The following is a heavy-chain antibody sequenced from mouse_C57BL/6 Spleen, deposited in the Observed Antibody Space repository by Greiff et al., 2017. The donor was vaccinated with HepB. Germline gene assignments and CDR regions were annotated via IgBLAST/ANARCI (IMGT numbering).Heavy chain of an antibody. CDR1: GFNIKDDY. J-gene: IGHJ2*01. V-gene: IGHV14-4*01. CDR2: IDPENGDT. Sequence: EVQLQQSGAELVRPGASVKLSCTASGFNIKDDYMHWVKQRPEQGLEWIGWIDPENGDTEYASKFQGKATITADTSSNTAYLQLSSLTSEDTAVYYCTKDIYYGNCFDYWGHSTTLTVSS. D-gene: IGHD2-1*01. CDR3: TKDIYYGNCFDY.